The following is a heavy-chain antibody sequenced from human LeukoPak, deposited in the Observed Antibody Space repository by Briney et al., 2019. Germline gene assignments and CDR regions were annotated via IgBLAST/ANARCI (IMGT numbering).Heavy chain of an antibody. CDR2: IYYSGST. D-gene: IGHD2-2*02. CDR3: ARALGYCSSTSCYTGFDY. V-gene: IGHV4-59*01. Sequence: PSETLSLTCTVSGGSISSYYWSWIRQPPGKGLEWIGYIYYSGSTNYNPSLKSRVTISVDTSKNQFSLKLSSVTAADPAVYYCARALGYCSSTSCYTGFDYWGQGTLVTVSS. J-gene: IGHJ4*02. CDR1: GGSISSYY.